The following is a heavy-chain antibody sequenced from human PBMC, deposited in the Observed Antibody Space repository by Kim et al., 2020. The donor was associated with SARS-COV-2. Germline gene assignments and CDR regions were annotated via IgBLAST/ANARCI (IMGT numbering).Heavy chain of an antibody. CDR2: ITPDGSEK. V-gene: IGHV3-7*01. J-gene: IGHJ4*02. Sequence: GGSLRLSCGASGFIFSAYWMTWVRQAPGKGLEWVANITPDGSEKYYVDSVKGRFTISRHNARNSLFLEMNSLRAEDSAVYYCSTIASTVTDFYYWGQGT. CDR3: STIASTVTDFYY. D-gene: IGHD4-17*01. CDR1: GFIFSAYW.